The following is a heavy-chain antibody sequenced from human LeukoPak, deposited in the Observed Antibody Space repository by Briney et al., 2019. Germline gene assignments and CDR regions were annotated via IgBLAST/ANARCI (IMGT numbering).Heavy chain of an antibody. D-gene: IGHD4-17*01. CDR2: ISGSGGST. J-gene: IGHJ4*02. Sequence: GGSLRLSCAASGFTFSSYAMSWVRQAPGKGLEWVSAISGSGGSTYCADSVKGRFTISRDNSKNTLYLQMNSLRAVDTAVYYCSVPPVTTGRDDYWGQGTLVTVSS. CDR3: SVPPVTTGRDDY. V-gene: IGHV3-23*01. CDR1: GFTFSSYA.